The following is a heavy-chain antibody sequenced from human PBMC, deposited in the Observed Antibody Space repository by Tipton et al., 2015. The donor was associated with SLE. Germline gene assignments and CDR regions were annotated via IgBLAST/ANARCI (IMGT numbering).Heavy chain of an antibody. CDR1: GYSLTDLS. Sequence: QLVQSGAEVKKPGASLKVSCKVSGYSLTDLSLHWVRQAPGKGLEWMGGIDRINGETGNAQRFQGRVTMTEDTSTDTAYMELTSLTSEDTAVYYCATEFYYDSRAMDVWGKGTTVTVSS. CDR2: IDRINGET. J-gene: IGHJ6*03. CDR3: ATEFYYDSRAMDV. D-gene: IGHD3-22*01. V-gene: IGHV1-24*01.